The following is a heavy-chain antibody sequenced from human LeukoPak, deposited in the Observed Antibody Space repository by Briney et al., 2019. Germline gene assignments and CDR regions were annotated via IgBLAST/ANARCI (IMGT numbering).Heavy chain of an antibody. CDR1: GFTFSSYE. V-gene: IGHV3-48*03. J-gene: IGHJ4*02. CDR3: ARDGHWVGQGSYADY. Sequence: PGGYLRLSCAASGFTFSSYEMNWVRQAPGKGLEWVSYISSSGSTIYYADSVKGRFTISRDNAKNSLYLQMNSLRAEDTAVYYCARDGHWVGQGSYADYWGQGTLVTVSS. CDR2: ISSSGSTI. D-gene: IGHD1-26*01.